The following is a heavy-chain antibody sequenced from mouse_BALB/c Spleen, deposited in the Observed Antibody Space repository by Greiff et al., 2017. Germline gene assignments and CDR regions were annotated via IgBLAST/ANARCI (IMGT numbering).Heavy chain of an antibody. CDR3: ARVVQNWEYFDY. Sequence: EVQLVESGPELVKPGASVKIPCKASGYTFTDYNMDWVKQSHGKSLEWIGDINPNNGGTIYNQKFKGKATLTVDKSSSTAYMELRSLTSEDTAVYYCARVVQNWEYFDYWGQGTTLTVSS. D-gene: IGHD4-1*01. CDR2: INPNNGGT. CDR1: GYTFTDYN. V-gene: IGHV1-18*01. J-gene: IGHJ2*01.